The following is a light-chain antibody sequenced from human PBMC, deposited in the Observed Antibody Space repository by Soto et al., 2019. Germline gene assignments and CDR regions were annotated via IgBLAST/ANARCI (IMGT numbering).Light chain of an antibody. Sequence: QSVLTQPPSASGTPGQRVTISCSGSNSNIGTNTVYWYQQFPGTAPKLLIYSNNERPSGVPDRFSGSKSGTSASLAISGLQSEDEADYYCASWDDNLTVLFGWGTKLTVL. V-gene: IGLV1-44*01. CDR2: SNN. CDR3: ASWDDNLTVL. J-gene: IGLJ2*01. CDR1: NSNIGTNT.